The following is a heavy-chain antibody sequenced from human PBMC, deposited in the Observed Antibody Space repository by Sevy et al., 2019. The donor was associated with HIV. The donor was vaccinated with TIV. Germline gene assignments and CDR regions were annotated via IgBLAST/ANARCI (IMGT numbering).Heavy chain of an antibody. CDR2: FDPEDGER. V-gene: IGHV1-24*01. J-gene: IGHJ4*02. CDR1: GYTLTKLS. D-gene: IGHD3-22*01. Sequence: ASVKVSCKVSGYTLTKLSMHWVRQAPGKGLEWMGSFDPEDGERIYAQNFQGRVTMSEDTSTDTAYMDLSSLRSDDTAVYFCAVTREYYYGNRGYFDYWGLGTLVTVSS. CDR3: AVTREYYYGNRGYFDY.